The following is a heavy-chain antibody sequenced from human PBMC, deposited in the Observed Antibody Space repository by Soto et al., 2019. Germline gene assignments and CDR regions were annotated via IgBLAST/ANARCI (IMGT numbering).Heavy chain of an antibody. CDR2: MSSIGST. V-gene: IGHV4-31*03. D-gene: IGHD4-4*01. Sequence: TSETLSLTCTVSGDSISSGSFYWSWLLQRPGKGLELLGYMSSIGSTYYNPSLKSRLSMSSDTSKNQFSLKLISVTAADTAVFYCERTTALYSAGSHFDSWGQGTLVTVSS. J-gene: IGHJ5*01. CDR3: ERTTALYSAGSHFDS. CDR1: GDSISSGSFY.